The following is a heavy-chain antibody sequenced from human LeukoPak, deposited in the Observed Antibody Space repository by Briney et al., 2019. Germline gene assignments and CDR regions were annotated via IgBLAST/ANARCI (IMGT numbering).Heavy chain of an antibody. CDR3: ARTYYDSSGHRNFDY. D-gene: IGHD3-22*01. Sequence: GGSLRLSCAASGFTFSSYEMNWVRQAPGKGLEWVSYISSGGSTIYYADTVKGRFTISRDNAKNSLYLQMNSLRAEDTAVYYCARTYYDSSGHRNFDYWGQGTLVTVSS. CDR1: GFTFSSYE. CDR2: ISSGGSTI. V-gene: IGHV3-48*03. J-gene: IGHJ4*02.